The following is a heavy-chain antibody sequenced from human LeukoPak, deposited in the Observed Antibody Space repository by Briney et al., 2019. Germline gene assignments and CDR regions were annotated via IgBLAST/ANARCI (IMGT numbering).Heavy chain of an antibody. V-gene: IGHV3-23*01. CDR2: ISSSGNNA. J-gene: IGHJ3*01. Sequence: PGGSLTLSCAASGFTFSSYAMSWVRQAPGKGLEWVSLISSSGNNAYYADSVKGRFTISRDNSKNTLSLQMNSLRVEDTAIYYCAKDIQLSTWGLGTRGSVSS. D-gene: IGHD5-24*01. CDR3: AKDIQLST. CDR1: GFTFSSYA.